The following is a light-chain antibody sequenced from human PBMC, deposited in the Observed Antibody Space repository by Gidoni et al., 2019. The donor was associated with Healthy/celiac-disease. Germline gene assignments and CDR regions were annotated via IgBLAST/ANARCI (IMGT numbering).Light chain of an antibody. CDR3: QQYYSYPRT. J-gene: IGKJ1*01. Sequence: AIRITHSPSSLSASTGDRATITCRASQGISSYLAWYQQKPGKAPKLLIYAASTLQSGVPSRFSGRGTGTDCTLSISGLQSEDFATYYCQQYYSYPRTFGQGTKVEIK. V-gene: IGKV1-8*01. CDR1: QGISSY. CDR2: AAS.